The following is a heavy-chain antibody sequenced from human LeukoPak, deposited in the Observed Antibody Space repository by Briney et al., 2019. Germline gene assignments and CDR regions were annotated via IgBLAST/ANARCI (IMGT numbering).Heavy chain of an antibody. D-gene: IGHD3-22*01. CDR1: GFTFSSYA. V-gene: IGHV3-23*01. CDR2: ISGSGGST. CDR3: ARDPGGGTYYYDSSGYYDY. J-gene: IGHJ4*02. Sequence: PGGSLRLSCAASGFTFSSYAMSWVRQAPGKGLEWVSAISGSGGSTYYADSVKGRFTISRDNSKNTLYLQMNSLRAEDTAVYYCARDPGGGTYYYDSSGYYDYWGQGTLVTVSS.